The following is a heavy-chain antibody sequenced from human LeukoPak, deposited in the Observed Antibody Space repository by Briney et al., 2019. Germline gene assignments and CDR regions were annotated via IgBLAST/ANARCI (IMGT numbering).Heavy chain of an antibody. CDR3: AVTTDSFYYYYGMDV. D-gene: IGHD4-17*01. CDR1: GFTFSSYW. V-gene: IGHV3-23*01. J-gene: IGHJ6*02. CDR2: ISGSGGST. Sequence: GGSLRLSCAASGFTFSSYWMNWARQAPGKGLEWVSAISGSGGSTYYADSVKGRFTISRDNSKNTLYLQMNSLRAEDTAVYYCAVTTDSFYYYYGMDVWGQGTTVTVSS.